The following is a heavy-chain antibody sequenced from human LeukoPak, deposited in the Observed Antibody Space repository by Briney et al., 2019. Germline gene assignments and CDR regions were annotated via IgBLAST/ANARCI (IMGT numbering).Heavy chain of an antibody. CDR2: ISTTSGFT. D-gene: IGHD2/OR15-2a*01. Sequence: KAGGSLRLSCAASGFIFSDYYMSWIRQAPGKGLEWISYISTTSGFTKYADSVKGRFIISRDNAKNTLYLQMNSLGVDDTAIYYCARDTSPSPRDYWGQGTLVTVSS. CDR1: GFIFSDYY. J-gene: IGHJ4*02. CDR3: ARDTSPSPRDY. V-gene: IGHV3-11*06.